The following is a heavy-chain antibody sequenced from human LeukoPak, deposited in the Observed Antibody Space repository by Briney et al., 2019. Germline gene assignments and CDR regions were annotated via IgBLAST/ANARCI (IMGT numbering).Heavy chain of an antibody. J-gene: IGHJ4*02. CDR1: GFTFDDYA. CDR3: AKASVHSSGWYYFDY. D-gene: IGHD6-19*01. Sequence: GRSLRLSCAASGFTFDDYAMHWVRQAPGKGLEWVSGISWNSGSIDYADSVKGRFTISRDNAKNSLYLQMNSLRAEDTAFYYCAKASVHSSGWYYFDYWGQGTLVTVSS. V-gene: IGHV3-9*01. CDR2: ISWNSGSI.